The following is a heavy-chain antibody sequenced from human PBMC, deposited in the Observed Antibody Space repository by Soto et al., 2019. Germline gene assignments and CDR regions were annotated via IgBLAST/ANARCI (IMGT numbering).Heavy chain of an antibody. CDR2: ISSDGSSE. Sequence: GGSLRLSCTASGFTFSRYVMHWVRQAPGKGLEWVALISSDGSSEYYADSVRGRFTISRDTSTNTLYLQMNSLRAEDTAVYYCARGAYYYDSSGLSYWGQGTLVTVSS. J-gene: IGHJ4*02. V-gene: IGHV3-30-3*01. CDR1: GFTFSRYV. CDR3: ARGAYYYDSSGLSY. D-gene: IGHD3-22*01.